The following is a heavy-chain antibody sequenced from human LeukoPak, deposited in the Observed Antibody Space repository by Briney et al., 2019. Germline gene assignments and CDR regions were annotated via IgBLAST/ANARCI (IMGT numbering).Heavy chain of an antibody. Sequence: PGGSLRLSCAASGFTFSSYSMNWVRQAPGKGLDWVSSISSSSSYIYYADSVQGRFTISRDNAKNSLYLQMNSLRAEDTAVYYCARIDPGGRGYSYVNFDYWGQGTLVTVSS. CDR1: GFTFSSYS. D-gene: IGHD5-18*01. CDR3: ARIDPGGRGYSYVNFDY. CDR2: ISSSSSYI. J-gene: IGHJ4*02. V-gene: IGHV3-21*01.